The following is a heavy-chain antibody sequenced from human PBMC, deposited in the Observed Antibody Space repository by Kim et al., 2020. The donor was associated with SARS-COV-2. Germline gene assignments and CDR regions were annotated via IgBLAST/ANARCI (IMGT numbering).Heavy chain of an antibody. Sequence: ASVKVSCKASGYTFTNYFIHWVRQAPGQGLEWMGWINPNSGGTHYAQNFRGRVTVTRDTSITTAYMELSWLTSDDTAVYYCARDRGPLRFCACGSCYSDGYFDIWGQGTLVTVSS. J-gene: IGHJ4*02. CDR3: ARDRGPLRFCACGSCYSDGYFDI. V-gene: IGHV1-2*02. CDR1: GYTFTNYF. CDR2: INPNSGGT. D-gene: IGHD2-15*01.